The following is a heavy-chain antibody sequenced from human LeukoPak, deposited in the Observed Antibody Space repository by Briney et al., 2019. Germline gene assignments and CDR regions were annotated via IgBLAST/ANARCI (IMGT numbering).Heavy chain of an antibody. CDR3: ARPSDSSSDAFDY. CDR2: IYPGDSDT. Sequence: GESLKISCKGSGYSFTSYWNGWVRQMPGKGLEWMGIIYPGDSDTRYSPSFQGQVTISADKSISTAYLQWSSLKASDTAMYYCARPSDSSSDAFDYWGQGTLVTVSS. D-gene: IGHD6-6*01. J-gene: IGHJ4*02. CDR1: GYSFTSYW. V-gene: IGHV5-51*01.